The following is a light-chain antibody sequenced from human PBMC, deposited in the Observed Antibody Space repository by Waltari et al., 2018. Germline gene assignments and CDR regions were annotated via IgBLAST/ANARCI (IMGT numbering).Light chain of an antibody. Sequence: QSALTQPASVSGSPGQSITISCTGTSSDVGSYNLVSWYQQTPGKAPKLMIYEGSKRPSGVSNRFSGSKSGNTASLTISGLQAEDEADYYCCSYAGSHVVFGGGTKLTVL. V-gene: IGLV2-23*01. J-gene: IGLJ2*01. CDR2: EGS. CDR1: SSDVGSYNL. CDR3: CSYAGSHVV.